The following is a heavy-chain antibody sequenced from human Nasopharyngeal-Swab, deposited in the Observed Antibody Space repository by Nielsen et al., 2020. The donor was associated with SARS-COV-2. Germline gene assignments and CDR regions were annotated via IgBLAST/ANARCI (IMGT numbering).Heavy chain of an antibody. V-gene: IGHV4-59*12. D-gene: IGHD2-21*02. J-gene: IGHJ3*02. CDR2: IYYSGST. CDR3: ARSCRVVTAIRFAFDI. Sequence: PGKGLEWIGYIYYSGSTNYNLSLKSRVTISVDTSKNQFSLKLSSVTAADTAVYYCARSCRVVTAIRFAFDIWGQGTMVTVSS.